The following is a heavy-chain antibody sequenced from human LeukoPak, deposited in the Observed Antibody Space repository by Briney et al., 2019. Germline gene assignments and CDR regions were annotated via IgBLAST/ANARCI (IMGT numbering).Heavy chain of an antibody. J-gene: IGHJ4*02. CDR3: ARDLYGGNSPLLN. Sequence: PSETLSLTCTVSGGSISSGSYYWRWIRQPAGKGLEWIGRIYTSGSTNYNPSLKSRVTISVDTSKNQFSLKLSSVTAADTAVYYCARDLYGGNSPLLNWGQGTLVTVSS. D-gene: IGHD4-23*01. CDR2: IYTSGST. V-gene: IGHV4-61*02. CDR1: GGSISSGSYY.